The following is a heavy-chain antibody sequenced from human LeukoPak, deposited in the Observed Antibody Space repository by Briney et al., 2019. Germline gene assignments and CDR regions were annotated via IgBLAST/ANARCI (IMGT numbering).Heavy chain of an antibody. J-gene: IGHJ4*02. D-gene: IGHD5-18*01. Sequence: KPSETLSLTCTVSGGSISSYYWSWIRQPPGKGLEWIGYIYYGGSTNYNPSLKSRVTISVDTSKNQFSLKLSSVTAADTAVYYCAIQLTCLGCFDYWGQGTLVTVSS. CDR2: IYYGGST. V-gene: IGHV4-59*01. CDR1: GGSISSYY. CDR3: AIQLTCLGCFDY.